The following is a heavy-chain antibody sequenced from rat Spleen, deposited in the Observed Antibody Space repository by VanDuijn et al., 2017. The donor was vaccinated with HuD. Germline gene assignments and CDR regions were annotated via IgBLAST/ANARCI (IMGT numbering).Heavy chain of an antibody. Sequence: QVQLKESGPGLVQPSQTLSLTCTVSGFPLISYAVNWVRQPPGKGLEWMGGIWGDGSKNYNSALKSRLIISRDTSKSQVFLKMNSLQTEDAAIYFCTRTYGGYTQHWFAYWGQGTLVTVSS. D-gene: IGHD1-11*01. V-gene: IGHV2-13*01. J-gene: IGHJ3*01. CDR3: TRTYGGYTQHWFAY. CDR2: IWGDGSK. CDR1: GFPLISYA.